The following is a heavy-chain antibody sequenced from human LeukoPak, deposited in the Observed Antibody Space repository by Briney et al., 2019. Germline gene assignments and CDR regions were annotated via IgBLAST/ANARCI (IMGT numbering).Heavy chain of an antibody. Sequence: ASVKVSCKASGYTFTSYGISWVRQAPGQGLEWMGWISAYNGNTNYAQKLQGRVTMTTDTSTSTTYMELSSLRSEDTAVYYCARVVRSRYSYNYFDYWGQGTLVTVSS. CDR1: GYTFTSYG. V-gene: IGHV1-18*04. CDR3: ARVVRSRYSYNYFDY. J-gene: IGHJ4*02. D-gene: IGHD5-18*01. CDR2: ISAYNGNT.